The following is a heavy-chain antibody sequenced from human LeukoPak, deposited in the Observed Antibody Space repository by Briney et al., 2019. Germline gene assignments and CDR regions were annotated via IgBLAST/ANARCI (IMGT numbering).Heavy chain of an antibody. J-gene: IGHJ4*02. CDR3: VRDGGINYYDSSGYFGFDY. CDR1: GFTFSTYA. Sequence: GGSLRLSCAASGFTFSTYAMTWVRQAPGKGLEWVSGINSNGDEIYYADSVRGRFTISRDNSNNALYLQMDSLRAEDTAVYYCVRDGGINYYDSSGYFGFDYWGQGTLVTVSS. D-gene: IGHD3-22*01. V-gene: IGHV3-23*01. CDR2: INSNGDEI.